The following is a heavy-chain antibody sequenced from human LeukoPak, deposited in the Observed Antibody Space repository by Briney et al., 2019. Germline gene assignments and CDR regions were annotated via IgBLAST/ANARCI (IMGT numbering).Heavy chain of an antibody. CDR3: VREYSSSSGRAFDI. CDR2: ISTDGSST. V-gene: IGHV3-74*01. J-gene: IGHJ3*02. CDR1: GFTFSSYW. D-gene: IGHD6-6*01. Sequence: GGSLRLPCAASGFTFSSYWMHWVRQAPGKGLVWVSRISTDGSSTNSADSVKGRFTISRDNAKNTLYLQMNSLRAEDTAVYYCVREYSSSSGRAFDIWGQGTMVTVSP.